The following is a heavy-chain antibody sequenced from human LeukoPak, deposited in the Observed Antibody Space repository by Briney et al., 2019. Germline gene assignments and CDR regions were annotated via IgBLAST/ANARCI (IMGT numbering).Heavy chain of an antibody. CDR2: IRSKADGGTT. CDR1: GLTFSNAW. Sequence: PGGSLRLSCVASGLTFSNAWMTWVRQAPGKGLEWVGLIRSKADGGTTDYAAPLKDRFTILRDDSKSTLFLQMNSLKADDTAVYYCATDTATEARHIWGQETTVTVSS. CDR3: ATDTATEARHI. V-gene: IGHV3-15*01. D-gene: IGHD2-21*02. J-gene: IGHJ3*02.